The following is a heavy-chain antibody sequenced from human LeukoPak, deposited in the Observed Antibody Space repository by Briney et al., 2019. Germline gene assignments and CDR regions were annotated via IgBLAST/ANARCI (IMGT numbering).Heavy chain of an antibody. Sequence: SETLSPTCTVSGGSISSYYWSWIRQPPGKGLEWIGYIYYSRSTNYNPSLKSRVTISVDTSKNQFSLKLSSVTAADTAVYYCARVRGYSYGIDYWGQGTLVTVSS. CDR3: ARVRGYSYGIDY. CDR2: IYYSRST. J-gene: IGHJ4*02. V-gene: IGHV4-59*08. D-gene: IGHD5-18*01. CDR1: GGSISSYY.